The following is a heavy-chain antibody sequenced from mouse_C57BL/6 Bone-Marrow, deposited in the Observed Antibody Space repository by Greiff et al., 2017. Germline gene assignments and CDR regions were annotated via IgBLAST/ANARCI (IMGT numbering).Heavy chain of an antibody. CDR1: GFTFSSYG. CDR3: ARHRGSSFDY. CDR2: ISSGGSYT. Sequence: EVMLVESGGDLVKPGGSLKLSCAASGFTFSSYGMSWVRQTPDKRLAWVATISSGGSYTYYPDSVKGRFTISRDNAKNTLYLQLSSLKSEDTAMYYCARHRGSSFDYWGQGTTLTVSS. V-gene: IGHV5-6*02. J-gene: IGHJ2*01. D-gene: IGHD1-1*01.